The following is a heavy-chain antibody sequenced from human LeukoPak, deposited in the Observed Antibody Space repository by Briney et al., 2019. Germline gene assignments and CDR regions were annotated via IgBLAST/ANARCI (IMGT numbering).Heavy chain of an antibody. Sequence: GASVKVSCKASGYTFTGYYMHWVRQAPGQGLEWMGWINPNSGGTNYAQKFQGRVTMTRGTSISTAYMELSRLRSDDTAVYYCARSHDYDFWSGYIGYWGQGTLVTVSS. V-gene: IGHV1-2*02. CDR3: ARSHDYDFWSGYIGY. CDR2: INPNSGGT. J-gene: IGHJ4*02. D-gene: IGHD3-3*01. CDR1: GYTFTGYY.